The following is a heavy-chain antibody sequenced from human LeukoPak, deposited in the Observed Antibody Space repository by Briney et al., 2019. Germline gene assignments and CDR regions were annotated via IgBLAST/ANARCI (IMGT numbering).Heavy chain of an antibody. Sequence: GGSLRLSCAASGFTLSNYWMGWVRRAPGKGLEWVATIKQDESEKYYVDSVKGRFTISRDNAKNSLYLQMNSLRAEDTAVYYCARPYSISWELDSWGQGTLVTVSS. V-gene: IGHV3-7*01. CDR3: ARPYSISWELDS. CDR2: IKQDESEK. J-gene: IGHJ5*01. CDR1: GFTLSNYW. D-gene: IGHD6-13*01.